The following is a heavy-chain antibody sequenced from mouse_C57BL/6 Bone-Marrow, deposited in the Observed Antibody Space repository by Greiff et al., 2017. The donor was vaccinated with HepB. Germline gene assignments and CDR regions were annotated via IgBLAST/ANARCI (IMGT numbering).Heavy chain of an antibody. CDR1: GFTFSNYW. V-gene: IGHV6-3*01. Sequence: EVMLVESGGGLVQPGGSMKLSCVASGFTFSNYWMYWVRQSPEKGLEWVAQIRLKSDNYATHYAESVKGRFTISRDDSKSSVYLQMNNLRAEDTGIYYCIGRDYWGQGTLVTVSA. J-gene: IGHJ3*01. CDR2: IRLKSDNYAT. CDR3: IGRDY.